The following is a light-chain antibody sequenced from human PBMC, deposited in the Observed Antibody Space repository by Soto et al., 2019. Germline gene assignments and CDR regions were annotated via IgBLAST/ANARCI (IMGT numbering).Light chain of an antibody. Sequence: EIVMTQSPATLSVSPGARATLSCRASQSVSSNLAWYQQKPGQAPRLLIYGASTRATGFPARFSGSGSGTEFTLTISSLQSEDFAVYYCQQYNNWPPYTFGQGTKLEIK. CDR1: QSVSSN. CDR2: GAS. CDR3: QQYNNWPPYT. J-gene: IGKJ2*01. V-gene: IGKV3-15*01.